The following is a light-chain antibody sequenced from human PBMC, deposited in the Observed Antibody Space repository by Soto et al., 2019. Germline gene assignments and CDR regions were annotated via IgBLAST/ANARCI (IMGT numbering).Light chain of an antibody. CDR2: DDS. CDR1: NLDVGSYNL. Sequence: QSVLTQPAAVSGSPGQSITISCPGINLDVGSYNLVSWYQQHPGKAPKLMIFDDSKRPSGVSNRFSGSQSGNTASLTISGLQAEDEADYYCYSYAGSSTYVFGSGTKVTVL. CDR3: YSYAGSSTYV. J-gene: IGLJ1*01. V-gene: IGLV2-23*01.